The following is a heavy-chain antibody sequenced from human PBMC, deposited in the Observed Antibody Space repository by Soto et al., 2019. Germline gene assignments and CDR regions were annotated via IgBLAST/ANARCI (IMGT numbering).Heavy chain of an antibody. V-gene: IGHV3-53*01. D-gene: IGHD3-3*01. CDR3: ARGRFFELGYFGY. CDR2: IYSGATT. J-gene: IGHJ4*02. Sequence: LRLSCAASGFTVSNTYMSCVRQAPGKGLEWVSVIYSGATTSYADSVKGRFTISRDSSKNTLSLQMNSLRAAETAVYYCARGRFFELGYFGYWGQGALVTVSS. CDR1: GFTVSNTY.